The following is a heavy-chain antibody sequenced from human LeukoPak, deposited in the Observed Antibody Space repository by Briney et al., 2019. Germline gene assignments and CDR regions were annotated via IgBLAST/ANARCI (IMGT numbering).Heavy chain of an antibody. CDR1: GFTFSTYG. V-gene: IGHV3-30*02. Sequence: GWSLRLSCAASGFTFSTYGMHWVGQAPGKGLEWVAFIHYDGGNEYNGDSVKGRFTISRDNSKTTLYLQMNSLRPEDTAVYYCARGLPSSTRTYNWFDPWGPGTLVTVSS. J-gene: IGHJ5*02. D-gene: IGHD2-2*01. CDR2: IHYDGGNE. CDR3: ARGLPSSTRTYNWFDP.